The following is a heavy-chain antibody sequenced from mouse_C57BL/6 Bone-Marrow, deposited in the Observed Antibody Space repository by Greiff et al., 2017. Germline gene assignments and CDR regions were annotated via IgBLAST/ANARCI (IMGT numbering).Heavy chain of an antibody. D-gene: IGHD2-3*01. CDR1: GYTFTSYW. CDR2: IYPGSGST. CDR3: ARERWLPLDY. J-gene: IGHJ2*01. V-gene: IGHV1-55*01. Sequence: VQLQQSGAELVKPGASVKMSCKASGYTFTSYWITWVQQRPGQGLEWIGDIYPGSGSTNYNEKFKSQATMTVDTSSSTVYMQLSSLTSEDSAVYYCARERWLPLDYWGQGTTLTVSS.